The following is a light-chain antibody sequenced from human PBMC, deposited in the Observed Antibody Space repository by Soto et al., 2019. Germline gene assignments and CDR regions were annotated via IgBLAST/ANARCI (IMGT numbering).Light chain of an antibody. CDR3: CSYAGIDVV. J-gene: IGLJ2*01. CDR1: SSDVGGYNY. CDR2: DVS. Sequence: QSALTQPRSVSGSPGQSVTISCTGTSSDVGGYNYVSWYQQHPGKAPKLMIYDVSKRPSGVPDRFSGFKSGNTASLTISGLQAEDEADYYCCSYAGIDVVFGGGTKLTVL. V-gene: IGLV2-11*01.